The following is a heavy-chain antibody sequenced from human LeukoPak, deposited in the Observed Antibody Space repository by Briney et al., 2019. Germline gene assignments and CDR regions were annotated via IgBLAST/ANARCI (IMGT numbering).Heavy chain of an antibody. J-gene: IGHJ4*02. Sequence: PGGSLRLSCAASGFTVSNNYMNWVRQAPGKGLEWVSVIYVGGNTYYADSVKGRFTISRDNSKNTLYLQMNSLRAEDTAVYYCARELPPVVTYYFDYWGQGTLVTVSS. D-gene: IGHD3-22*01. CDR3: ARELPPVVTYYFDY. CDR1: GFTVSNNY. V-gene: IGHV3-66*01. CDR2: IYVGGNT.